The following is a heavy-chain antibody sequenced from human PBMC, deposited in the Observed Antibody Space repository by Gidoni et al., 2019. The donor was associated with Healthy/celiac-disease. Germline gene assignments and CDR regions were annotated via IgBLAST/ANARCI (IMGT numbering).Heavy chain of an antibody. CDR2: IYPGDSDT. Sequence: EVQLVQSGAEVKNPGESLKISCKASGYSFTRYWIGWVRQMPGKDLEWMGLIYPGDSDTRYSPSFQGQVTISADKSISTAYLQWSSLKASDTAMYYCARLYYDILTGYINLDYWGQGTLVTVSS. CDR3: ARLYYDILTGYINLDY. D-gene: IGHD3-9*01. J-gene: IGHJ4*02. V-gene: IGHV5-51*01. CDR1: GYSFTRYW.